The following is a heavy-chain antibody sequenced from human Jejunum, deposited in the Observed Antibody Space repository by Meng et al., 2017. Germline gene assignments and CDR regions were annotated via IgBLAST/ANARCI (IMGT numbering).Heavy chain of an antibody. CDR1: GFTFNNSA. CDR3: AKDRYYGSGKIFDY. CDR2: ISGSGGAT. V-gene: IGHV3-23*04. D-gene: IGHD3-10*01. Sequence: QLVVAWGNLVQPEGALKLSCAASGFTFNNSAMSWVRQAPGKGLEWVSAISGSGGATFYADSVKGRFSISRDNSRNTLYLQMDTLRAEDTAVYYCAKDRYYGSGKIFDYWGQGTLVTVSS. J-gene: IGHJ4*02.